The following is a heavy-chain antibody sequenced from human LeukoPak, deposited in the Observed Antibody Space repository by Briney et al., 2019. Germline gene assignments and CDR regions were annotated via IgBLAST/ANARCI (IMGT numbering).Heavy chain of an antibody. V-gene: IGHV3-23*01. CDR2: ISGSGGST. CDR3: ARLHSGSYYYHYDMDV. D-gene: IGHD1-26*01. J-gene: IGHJ6*02. CDR1: GFTFSSYA. Sequence: GGSLRLSCAASGFTFSSYAMSWVRQAPGKGLEWVSAISGSGGSTYYADSVKGRFTISRDNAKNSLYLQMNSLGAEDTAVYYCARLHSGSYYYHYDMDVWGQGTTVTVSS.